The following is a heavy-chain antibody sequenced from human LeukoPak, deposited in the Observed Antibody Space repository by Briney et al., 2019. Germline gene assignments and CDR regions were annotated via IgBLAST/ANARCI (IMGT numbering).Heavy chain of an antibody. D-gene: IGHD1-26*01. V-gene: IGHV1-46*01. J-gene: IGHJ4*02. CDR2: INPSGGST. CDR1: GYTFTSYY. CDR3: ARLSGSIPDY. Sequence: ASVKVSCKASGYTFTSYYMHWVRQAPGQGLEWMGIINPSGGSTSYAQKFQGRVTMTTDTSTSTAYMELRSLRSDDTAVYYCARLSGSIPDYWGLGTLVTVSS.